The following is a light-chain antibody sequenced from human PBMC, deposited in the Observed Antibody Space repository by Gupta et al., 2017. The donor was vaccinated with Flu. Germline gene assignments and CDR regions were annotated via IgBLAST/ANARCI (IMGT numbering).Light chain of an antibody. CDR3: QQRSNWLQA. Sequence: EIVLTQSPATLSLSPGERATLSCRASQRVSSYLAWYQQKPGQAPRLLIYDASNRATGIPARFSGSGSGTDFTLTISSLEPEDFAVYYCQQRSNWLQAFGQGTRLEIK. J-gene: IGKJ5*01. CDR1: QRVSSY. V-gene: IGKV3-11*01. CDR2: DAS.